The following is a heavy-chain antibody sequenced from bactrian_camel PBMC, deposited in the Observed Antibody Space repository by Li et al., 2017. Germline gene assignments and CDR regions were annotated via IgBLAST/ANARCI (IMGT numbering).Heavy chain of an antibody. J-gene: IGHJ4*01. CDR1: GFDSSAGS. D-gene: IGHD4*01. V-gene: IGHV3S6*01. CDR3: TTRGIYMDYDPNY. CDR2: IWNDGSKT. Sequence: VQLVESGGGLVQPGGSLRLSCAASGFDSSAGSMQWVRQAPGKGLEWVSTIWNDGSKTIYTDSVTGRFTISRDNAKNTLYLQLNSLETEDTAMYYCTTRGIYMDYDPNYWGQGTQVTVS.